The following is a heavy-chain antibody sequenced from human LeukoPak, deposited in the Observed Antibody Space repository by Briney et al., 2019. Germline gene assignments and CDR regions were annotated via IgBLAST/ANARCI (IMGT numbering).Heavy chain of an antibody. CDR3: ARDSYGMDV. CDR2: IYQDGNNK. CDR1: GFTFRNYA. V-gene: IGHV3-33*01. J-gene: IGHJ6*02. Sequence: GGSLRLSCVASGFTFRNYAMHWVRQAPGKGLEWVAIIYQDGNNKYYADSVKGRFTISRDNSKNTLYLQMDSLRAEDTAVYYCARDSYGMDVWGQGTTVTVSS.